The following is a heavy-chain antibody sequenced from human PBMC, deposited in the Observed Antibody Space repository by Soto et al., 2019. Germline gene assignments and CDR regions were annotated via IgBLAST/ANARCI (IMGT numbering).Heavy chain of an antibody. J-gene: IGHJ6*02. Sequence: QLQLQESGSGLVKPSQTLSLTCAVSGGSISSGGYSWSWIRQPPGKGLEWIGYIYHSGSTYYNPSLKRRVTISVDRSKNQFSLKLSSVTAADTAVYYCAHSTSPYGMDVWGQGTTVTVSS. D-gene: IGHD2-2*01. V-gene: IGHV4-30-2*01. CDR2: IYHSGST. CDR3: AHSTSPYGMDV. CDR1: GGSISSGGYS.